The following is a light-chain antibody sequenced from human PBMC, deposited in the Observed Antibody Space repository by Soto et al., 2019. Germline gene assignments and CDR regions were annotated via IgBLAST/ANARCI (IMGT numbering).Light chain of an antibody. CDR1: ENVGTN. Sequence: IVMTQSPATLSVSPGEEVTLSCRASENVGTNLAWYQQKPGQAPRLLIYGSSTRATGIPATFSGSGSGTECTLTISSLQSEESAIYYCQQYNNWGLSFGGGTKVEIK. CDR3: QQYNNWGLS. J-gene: IGKJ4*01. CDR2: GSS. V-gene: IGKV3D-15*01.